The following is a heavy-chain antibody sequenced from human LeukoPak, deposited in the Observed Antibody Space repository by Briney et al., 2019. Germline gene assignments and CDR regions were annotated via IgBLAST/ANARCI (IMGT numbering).Heavy chain of an antibody. CDR2: TYYRSKWYN. D-gene: IGHD6-6*01. Sequence: SQTLSLTCAISGDSVSSNSAAWNWIRQSPSRGLEWLGRTYYRSKWYNDYAVSVKSRITINPDTSKNQFSLQLNSVTPEDTAVYYCARGQYSSSSDYYYYYMDVWGKGTTVIVSS. J-gene: IGHJ6*03. CDR1: GDSVSSNSAA. V-gene: IGHV6-1*01. CDR3: ARGQYSSSSDYYYYYMDV.